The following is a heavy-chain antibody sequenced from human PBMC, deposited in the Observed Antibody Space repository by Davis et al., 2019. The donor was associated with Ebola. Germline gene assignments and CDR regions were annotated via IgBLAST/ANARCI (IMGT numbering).Heavy chain of an antibody. J-gene: IGHJ4*02. D-gene: IGHD3-3*01. V-gene: IGHV3-23*01. CDR3: AKEIHYDFWSGPKGREQN. CDR1: GFTFSSYA. CDR2: ISGSSATT. Sequence: GGSLRLSCAASGFTFSSYAMSWVRQAPGKGLEWVSGISGSSATTYYADSVKGRFTISRDNSKNTLYLQMNSLRAEDTAVYYCAKEIHYDFWSGPKGREQNWGQGTLVTVSS.